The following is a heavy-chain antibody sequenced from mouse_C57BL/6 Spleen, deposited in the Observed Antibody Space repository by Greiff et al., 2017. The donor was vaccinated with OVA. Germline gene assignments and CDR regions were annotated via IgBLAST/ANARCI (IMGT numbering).Heavy chain of an antibody. D-gene: IGHD2-10*02. Sequence: VQLQQSGPELVKPGASVKMSCTASGYTFTDYNMHWVKQSPGKSLEWIGFINPNNGGTYYSKKFKGKATFTVNKSSSTAYMELRSLTSEDSAVYWCSREYGYFDYWGQGTTLTVSS. V-gene: IGHV1-22*01. CDR1: GYTFTDYN. J-gene: IGHJ2*01. CDR3: SREYGYFDY. CDR2: INPNNGGT.